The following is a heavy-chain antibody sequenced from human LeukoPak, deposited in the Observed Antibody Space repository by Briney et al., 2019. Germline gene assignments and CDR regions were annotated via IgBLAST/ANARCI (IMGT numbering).Heavy chain of an antibody. CDR2: IYYSGST. J-gene: IGHJ4*02. CDR3: ARYSSGWYALS. CDR1: GGSISSYY. D-gene: IGHD6-19*01. Sequence: SKTLSLTCTVSGGSISSYYWSWIRQPPGKGLEWIGYIYYSGSTNYNPSLKSRVTISVDTSKNQFSLKLSSVTAADTAVYYCARYSSGWYALSWGQGTLVTVSS. V-gene: IGHV4-59*01.